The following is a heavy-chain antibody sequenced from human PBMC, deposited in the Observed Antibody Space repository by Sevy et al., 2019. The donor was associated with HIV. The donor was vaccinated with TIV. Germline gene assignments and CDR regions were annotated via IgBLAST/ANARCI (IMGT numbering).Heavy chain of an antibody. D-gene: IGHD1-26*01. CDR3: AGENAWGRGYS. V-gene: IGHV4-59*08. CDR2: IYYNGHT. J-gene: IGHJ4*02. CDR1: GGSITSLY. Sequence: SETLSLTCTVSGGSITSLYWNWIRQPPGKGLEWIANIYYNGHTNYNPPRKSRVTLSLDTSKNQYSLWLSSVTAADTARDYCAGENAWGRGYSWGQGTLVTVSS.